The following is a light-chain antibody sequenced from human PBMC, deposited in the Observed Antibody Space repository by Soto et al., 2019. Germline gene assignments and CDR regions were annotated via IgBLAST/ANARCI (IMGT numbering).Light chain of an antibody. CDR2: SNN. CDR1: ISNIGSNP. V-gene: IGLV1-44*01. Sequence: QSLLTQPPSASGTPGQRVTIACSGSISNIGSNPVNWYQQLPGTAPKLLIYSNNQRPSGVPDRFSGSKSGTSASLAISGLQSEDEADYYCAAWDDSLNGYVFGTGTKVTVL. J-gene: IGLJ1*01. CDR3: AAWDDSLNGYV.